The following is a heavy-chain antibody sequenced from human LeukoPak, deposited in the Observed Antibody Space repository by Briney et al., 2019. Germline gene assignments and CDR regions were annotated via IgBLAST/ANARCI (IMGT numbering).Heavy chain of an antibody. CDR2: IDPSDSYT. CDR3: ARWEGYCSSTSCSLRLDP. V-gene: IGHV5-10-1*01. D-gene: IGHD2-2*01. CDR1: GYTFTSYW. J-gene: IGHJ5*02. Sequence: GESLKISWKGSGYTFTSYWISWVRQMPGKGLEWMGRIDPSDSYTNYSPSFQGHVTISADKSISTAYLQWSSLKASDTAMYYCARWEGYCSSTSCSLRLDPWGQGTLVTVSS.